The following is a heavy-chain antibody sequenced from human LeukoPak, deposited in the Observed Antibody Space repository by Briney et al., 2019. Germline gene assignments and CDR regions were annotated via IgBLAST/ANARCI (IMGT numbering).Heavy chain of an antibody. CDR3: ARVGSGSYHIDN. D-gene: IGHD1-26*01. V-gene: IGHV3-48*03. CDR2: ISSSGSTI. CDR1: GFTFSSYE. J-gene: IGHJ4*02. Sequence: PGGSLRLSCAASGFTFSSYEMNWVRQAPGKGLEWVSYISSSGSTIYYADSVKGRFTISRDSAKNSLYLQMNSLRDEDTAVYYCARVGSGSYHIDNWGQGTLVTVSS.